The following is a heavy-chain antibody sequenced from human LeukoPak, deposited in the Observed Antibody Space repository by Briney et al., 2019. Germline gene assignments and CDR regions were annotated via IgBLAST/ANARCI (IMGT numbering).Heavy chain of an antibody. V-gene: IGHV3-48*04. CDR3: ARGSRFDY. J-gene: IGHJ4*02. CDR1: GFKFTSYS. Sequence: GGSLRLSCAASGFKFTSYSMNWVRQAPGKGLEWISYISSSGSPIYYADSVKGRLTISRDNAKKSSDLQMTNLTAEDTAVYFCARGSRFDYWGQGAPVTVSS. CDR2: ISSSGSPI.